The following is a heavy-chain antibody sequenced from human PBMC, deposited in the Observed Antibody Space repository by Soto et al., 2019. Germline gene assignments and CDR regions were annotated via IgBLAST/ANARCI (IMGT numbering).Heavy chain of an antibody. D-gene: IGHD3-10*01. CDR1: GYTFSTYY. CDR3: SREGYYSGSGTYSPPRYYGMDV. CDR2: IIPILGIA. Sequence: SVKVSCKASGYTFSTYYMHWVRQAPGQGLEWMGRIIPILGIANYAQKFQGRVTITADKSTSTAYMELSSLRSEDTAVYFCSREGYYSGSGTYSPPRYYGMDVWGQGTTVTVS. J-gene: IGHJ6*02. V-gene: IGHV1-69*04.